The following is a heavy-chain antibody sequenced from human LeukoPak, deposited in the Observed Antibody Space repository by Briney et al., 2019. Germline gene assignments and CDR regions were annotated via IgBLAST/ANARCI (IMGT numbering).Heavy chain of an antibody. Sequence: ASVKVSCKASGYTFTGYYMHWVRQAPGQGLEWMGWINPNSGGTNYAQKFQGRVTMTRDTSISTAYMELSRLRSDDTAVYYCARVDYGGNLVFDYWGQGTLVTVSS. D-gene: IGHD4-23*01. CDR3: ARVDYGGNLVFDY. CDR1: GYTFTGYY. J-gene: IGHJ4*02. CDR2: INPNSGGT. V-gene: IGHV1-2*02.